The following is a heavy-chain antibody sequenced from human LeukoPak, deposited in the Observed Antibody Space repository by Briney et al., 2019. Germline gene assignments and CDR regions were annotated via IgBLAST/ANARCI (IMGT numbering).Heavy chain of an antibody. J-gene: IGHJ3*02. CDR3: ARDGYSCGGLHDAFDI. CDR1: GFTFSSYS. V-gene: IGHV3-21*01. Sequence: GGSLRLSCAASGFTFSSYSMNWVRQAPGKGLEWVSSISSSSSYIYYADSVKGRFTISRDNAKNSLYLQMNSLRAEDTAVYYCARDGYSCGGLHDAFDIWGQGTMVTVPS. CDR2: ISSSSSYI. D-gene: IGHD5-18*01.